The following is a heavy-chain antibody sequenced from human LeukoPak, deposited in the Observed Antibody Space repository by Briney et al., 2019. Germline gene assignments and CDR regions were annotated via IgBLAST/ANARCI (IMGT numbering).Heavy chain of an antibody. Sequence: GGSLRLSCAASGFTFSSYAMHWVRQAPGKGLEWVAVISYDGSNKYYADSVKGRFTISRDNSKNTLYLQMNSLRAEDTAVYYCARDYEATGWFGEFTYMDVWGKGTTVTVSS. V-gene: IGHV3-30*01. J-gene: IGHJ6*03. CDR2: ISYDGSNK. CDR3: ARDYEATGWFGEFTYMDV. D-gene: IGHD3-10*01. CDR1: GFTFSSYA.